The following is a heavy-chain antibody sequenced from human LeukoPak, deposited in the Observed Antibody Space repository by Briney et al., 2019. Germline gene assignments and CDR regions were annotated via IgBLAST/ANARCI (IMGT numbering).Heavy chain of an antibody. Sequence: PSQTLSLTCTVSGDSISSGGYYWSWIRQHPGKGLEWIGYIYYSGSTCYNPSLKSRVTISVDTSKNQFSLKLSSVTAADTAVYYCARGDPYSGSYWRIGVYFDYWGQGTLVTVSS. CDR1: GDSISSGGYY. J-gene: IGHJ4*02. V-gene: IGHV4-31*03. CDR3: ARGDPYSGSYWRIGVYFDY. CDR2: IYYSGST. D-gene: IGHD1-26*01.